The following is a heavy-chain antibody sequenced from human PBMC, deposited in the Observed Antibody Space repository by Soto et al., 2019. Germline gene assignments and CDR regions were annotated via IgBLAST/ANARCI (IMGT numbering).Heavy chain of an antibody. J-gene: IGHJ6*02. CDR2: IYYSGST. CDR1: GGSISSGDYY. CDR3: ARRNYVVYYYGMDV. Sequence: QVQLQESGPGLVKPSQTLSLTCTVSGGSISSGDYYWSWIRQPPGTVLEWIGYIYYSGSTYYNPSLQSRVTISVDTSKNQFSLKLSSVTAADTAVYYCARRNYVVYYYGMDVWGQGTTVTVSS. D-gene: IGHD4-4*01. V-gene: IGHV4-30-4*01.